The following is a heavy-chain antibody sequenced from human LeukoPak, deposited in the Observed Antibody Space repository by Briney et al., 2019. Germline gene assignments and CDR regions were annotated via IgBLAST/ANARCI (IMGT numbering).Heavy chain of an antibody. CDR3: ARAWQWLPLDS. CDR1: GGSISSYY. V-gene: IGHV4-4*07. Sequence: SETMSLTCTVSGGSISSYYWTWIRQPAGKGLEWIGRIHTSGSTNYNPSLKSRVTMSADTSKNQFSLKLTSVTPADTAVYYCARAWQWLPLDSWGQGTLVTVSS. D-gene: IGHD6-19*01. CDR2: IHTSGST. J-gene: IGHJ4*02.